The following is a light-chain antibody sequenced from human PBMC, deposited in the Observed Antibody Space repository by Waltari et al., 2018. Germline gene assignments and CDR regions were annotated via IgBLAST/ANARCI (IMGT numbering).Light chain of an antibody. CDR3: QTGGHGTWV. V-gene: IGLV4-69*01. CDR1: SGHYSNV. J-gene: IGLJ3*02. CDR2: VNSDGSH. Sequence: QLVLTQSPSASASLGASITLTCTLSSGHYSNVIAWPHQLPEKGPRYLMKVNSDGSHSRGNEIPDRFSGSSSGAERYLTISSLQSEDEADYYCQTGGHGTWVFGGGTKLTVL.